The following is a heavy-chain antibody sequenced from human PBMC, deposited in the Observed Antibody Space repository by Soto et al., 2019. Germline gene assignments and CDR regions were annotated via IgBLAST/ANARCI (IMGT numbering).Heavy chain of an antibody. CDR2: IYHSGSP. V-gene: IGHV4-30-2*01. CDR3: ARVPSP. CDR1: GGSISSGGYS. Sequence: PSETLSLTCAVSGGSISSGGYSWSWIRQPPGKGLEWIGYIYHSGSPYYNPSLKSRVTISVDRSKNQFSLNLSSVTAADTAVYYCARVPSPWGQGTLVTVSS. J-gene: IGHJ5*02.